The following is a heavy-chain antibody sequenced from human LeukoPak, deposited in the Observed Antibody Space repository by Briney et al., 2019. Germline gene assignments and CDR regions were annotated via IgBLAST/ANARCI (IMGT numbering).Heavy chain of an antibody. Sequence: SETLSLTCTVSGGSISSYYWRWIRQPPGKGLEWIGYFYYSGSTNYNPSLKRRLTISVDTYKNLFSLKLSSVTAADTAVYYCARARIVLAGIWGQESPHAFDIWGQRTMVTVSS. D-gene: IGHD6-19*01. CDR1: GGSISSYY. J-gene: IGHJ3*02. V-gene: IGHV4-59*01. CDR3: ARARIVLAGIWGQESPHAFDI. CDR2: FYYSGST.